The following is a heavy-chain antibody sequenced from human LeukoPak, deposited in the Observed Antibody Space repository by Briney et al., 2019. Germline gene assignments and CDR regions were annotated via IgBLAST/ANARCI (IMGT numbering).Heavy chain of an antibody. CDR3: ATRYCSSTSCPTYYYYYMDV. V-gene: IGHV1-69*06. CDR2: IIPIFGTA. CDR1: GGTFSSYA. D-gene: IGHD2-2*01. Sequence: SVKVSCKASGGTFSSYAISWVRQAPGQGLEWMGGIIPIFGTANYAQKFQGRVRITADKSTSTAYMELSSLRSEDTAVYYCATRYCSSTSCPTYYYYYMDVWGKGTTVTVSS. J-gene: IGHJ6*03.